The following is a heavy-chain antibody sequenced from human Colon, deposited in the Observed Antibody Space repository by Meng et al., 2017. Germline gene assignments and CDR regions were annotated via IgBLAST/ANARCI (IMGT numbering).Heavy chain of an antibody. CDR3: ARHISILGQRGFDY. J-gene: IGHJ4*02. V-gene: IGHV4-4*02. Sequence: VQLQGSGPGPVKASGTLSPTCAVSGGSISSNWWSWVRQPPGKGLEWIGEFFHTGRTKYDPSLKSRVTISVDKSNNQFSLKLTSVTAADTAVYYCARHISILGQRGFDYWGQGTLVTVSS. CDR1: GGSISSNW. D-gene: IGHD3/OR15-3a*01. CDR2: FFHTGRT.